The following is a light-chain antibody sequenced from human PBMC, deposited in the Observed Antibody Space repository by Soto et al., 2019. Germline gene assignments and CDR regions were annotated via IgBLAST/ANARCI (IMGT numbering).Light chain of an antibody. CDR2: NAS. CDR3: QHRAGWPPALT. J-gene: IGKJ4*01. V-gene: IGKV3-11*01. Sequence: ETVLTQSPATLSLSLGERATLSCRASESVSNSLAWYQHKPGQAPRLLIYNASNRATGIPARFSGSGSGTDFTLTISSLEPEDFAVYFCQHRAGWPPALTFGGGTKV. CDR1: ESVSNS.